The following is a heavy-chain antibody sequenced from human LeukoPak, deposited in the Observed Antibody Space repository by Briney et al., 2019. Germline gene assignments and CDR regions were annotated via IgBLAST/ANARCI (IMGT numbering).Heavy chain of an antibody. Sequence: ASVKLSCKASGYTFTGYYMHWVRQAPGPGLEWMGWINPNSGGTNYAQKFQGRVTMTRDTSISTAYMELRRLRSDDTGVYYCAREALQTGDRAFDIWGEGTMVTVSS. J-gene: IGHJ3*02. D-gene: IGHD7-27*01. CDR3: AREALQTGDRAFDI. CDR1: GYTFTGYY. CDR2: INPNSGGT. V-gene: IGHV1-2*02.